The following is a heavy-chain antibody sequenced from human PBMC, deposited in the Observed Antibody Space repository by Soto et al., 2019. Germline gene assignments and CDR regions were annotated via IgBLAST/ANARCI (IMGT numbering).Heavy chain of an antibody. Sequence: EVQLVESGGGLVQPGGSLRRSCAASGFTFSSYSMNWVRQAPGTGLEWVSYISSSSSTIYYADSVKGRFTISRDNAKNSLYLQMYSLRAGVTAVYYCARDPRRLTWYGEAYYGRGVWGQGTTVTVSS. CDR2: ISSSSSTI. CDR3: ARDPRRLTWYGEAYYGRGV. D-gene: IGHD3-10*01. V-gene: IGHV3-48*01. CDR1: GFTFSSYS. J-gene: IGHJ6*02.